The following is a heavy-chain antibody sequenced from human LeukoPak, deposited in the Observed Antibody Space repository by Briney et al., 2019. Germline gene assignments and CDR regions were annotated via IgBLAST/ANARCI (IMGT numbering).Heavy chain of an antibody. CDR1: GFTFSSYD. V-gene: IGHV3-13*01. CDR2: IGTAGDT. D-gene: IGHD6-13*01. Sequence: GGSLRLSCAASGFTFSSYDMHWVRQATGKGLEWVSAIGTAGDTYYPGSVKGRFTISRENAKNSLYLQMNSLRAGDTAVYYCAKVSGSSWYYYYYMDVWGKGTTVTVSS. J-gene: IGHJ6*03. CDR3: AKVSGSSWYYYYYMDV.